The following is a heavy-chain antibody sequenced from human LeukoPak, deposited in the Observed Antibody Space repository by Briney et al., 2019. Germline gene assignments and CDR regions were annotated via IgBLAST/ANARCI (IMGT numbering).Heavy chain of an antibody. D-gene: IGHD2-2*01. J-gene: IGHJ4*02. CDR3: AKCPRYCSSSSCYGGYFDY. V-gene: IGHV3-23*01. CDR2: ISGSAKST. CDR1: GFTFSSYA. Sequence: PGGSLRLSCAASGFTFSSYAMSWVRQAPGKGLELVSAISGSAKSTYYTDSVKGRFTISRDNSERTMYLQMNSLRAEDAAVYYCAKCPRYCSSSSCYGGYFDYWGQGTLVTVSS.